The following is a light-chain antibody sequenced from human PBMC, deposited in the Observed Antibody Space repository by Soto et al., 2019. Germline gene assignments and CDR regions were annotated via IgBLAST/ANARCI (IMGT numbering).Light chain of an antibody. CDR2: GNS. CDR3: QSYDSSLSAVV. CDR1: SANIRAGYD. Sequence: QSVLTQPPSVSVAPGQRVTISCTWSSANIRAGYDVHWYQQLPGTAPKLLIYGNSNRPSGVPDRFSGSKSGTSASLAITGLQAEDEADYYGQSYDSSLSAVVFGGGTKLTVL. V-gene: IGLV1-40*01. J-gene: IGLJ2*01.